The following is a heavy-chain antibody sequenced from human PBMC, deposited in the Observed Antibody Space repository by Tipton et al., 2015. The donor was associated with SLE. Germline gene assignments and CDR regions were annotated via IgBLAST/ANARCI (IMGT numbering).Heavy chain of an antibody. CDR1: GFTFSSYA. Sequence: GSLRLSCAASGFTFSSYAMRWVRQAPGKGLEWVSAISGSGGSTYYADSVKGRFTISRDNSKNTLYLQMNSLRAEDTAVYYCARDGDSSGWYFGYFDLWGRGTLVTVSS. CDR3: ARDGDSSGWYFGYFDL. J-gene: IGHJ2*01. D-gene: IGHD6-19*01. CDR2: ISGSGGST. V-gene: IGHV3-23*01.